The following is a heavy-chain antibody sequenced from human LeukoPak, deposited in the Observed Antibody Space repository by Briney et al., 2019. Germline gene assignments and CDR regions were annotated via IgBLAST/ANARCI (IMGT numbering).Heavy chain of an antibody. CDR1: GGSISSGGYS. V-gene: IGHV4-30-2*01. CDR3: ARGPYYYDSSGYYVDY. Sequence: SETLSLTCAVSGGSISSGGYSWSWIRQPPGKGLEWIGYIYHSGSTYYNPSLKSRVTISVDTSKNQFSLELSSVTAADTAVYYCARGPYYYDSSGYYVDYWGQGTLVTVSS. J-gene: IGHJ4*02. CDR2: IYHSGST. D-gene: IGHD3-22*01.